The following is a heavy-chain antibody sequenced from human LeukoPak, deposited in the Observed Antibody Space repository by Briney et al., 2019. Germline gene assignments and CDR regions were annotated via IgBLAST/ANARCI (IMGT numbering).Heavy chain of an antibody. D-gene: IGHD3-22*01. J-gene: IGHJ4*02. CDR2: IYYSGST. V-gene: IGHV4-61*01. CDR1: GDSVRTSNYY. CDR3: ARALPYYYDSSGYYPFDY. Sequence: SETLSLTCTVSGDSVRTSNYYWSWIRQPPGKGLEWIGYIYYSGSTNYNPSLKSRVTISVDTSKNQFSLKLSSVTAADTAVYYCARALPYYYDSSGYYPFDYWGQGTLVTVSS.